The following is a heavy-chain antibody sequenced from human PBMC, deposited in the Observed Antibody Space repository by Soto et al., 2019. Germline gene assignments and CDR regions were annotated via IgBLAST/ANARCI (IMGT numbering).Heavy chain of an antibody. CDR1: GGTFSSYA. D-gene: IGHD6-19*01. CDR3: ARGGYSRGWGEVYYYYGMDV. CDR2: IIPIFGTA. J-gene: IGHJ6*02. V-gene: IGHV1-69*13. Sequence: EASVKVSCKASGGTFSSYAISWVRQAPGQGLEWMGGIIPIFGTANYAQKFQGRVTITADESTSTAYMELSSLRSEDTAVYYCARGGYSRGWGEVYYYYGMDVRGQGTTGTVSS.